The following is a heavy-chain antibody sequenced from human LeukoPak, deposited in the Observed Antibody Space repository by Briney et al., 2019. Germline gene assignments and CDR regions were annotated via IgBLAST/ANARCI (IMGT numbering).Heavy chain of an antibody. CDR2: ISYDGSNK. V-gene: IGHV3-30*04. CDR3: AKARAMGSGNYLDYFDY. D-gene: IGHD3-10*01. CDR1: GFTFSDDA. Sequence: QPGGSLRLSCAASGFTFSDDAMHWVRQAPGKGLEWVAVISYDGSNKYYADSVKGRFTISRDNSENTVYMQMNSLKTEDTAVYYCAKARAMGSGNYLDYFDYWGQGTLVTVSS. J-gene: IGHJ4*02.